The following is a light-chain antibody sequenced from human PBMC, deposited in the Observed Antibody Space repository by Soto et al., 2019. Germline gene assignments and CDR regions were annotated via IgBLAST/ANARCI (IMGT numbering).Light chain of an antibody. CDR2: WAS. Sequence: DIVMTQSPDSLAVSLGERATINCKSSQSVLSTSNNKNYLAWYQQKPGQPPKLLFYWASTRESGVPDRFSGSGSGTDLALTISSLQAEDVAVYYCQQCYSTPYTFGQGTKLEIK. CDR3: QQCYSTPYT. CDR1: QSVLSTSNNKNY. V-gene: IGKV4-1*01. J-gene: IGKJ2*01.